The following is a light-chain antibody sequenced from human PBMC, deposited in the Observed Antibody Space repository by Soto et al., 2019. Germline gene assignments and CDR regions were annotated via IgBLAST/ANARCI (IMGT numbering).Light chain of an antibody. Sequence: DIQMTQSPSSLSASVGERVTITCRASQSISSYLNWYQQKPGQAPKLLIYAASSLDSGLPSRFSGSGSGTDFTLTISSLQPEDFATYYCQQSYSTPPTFGHGTKVDIK. V-gene: IGKV1-39*01. CDR2: AAS. J-gene: IGKJ3*01. CDR3: QQSYSTPPT. CDR1: QSISSY.